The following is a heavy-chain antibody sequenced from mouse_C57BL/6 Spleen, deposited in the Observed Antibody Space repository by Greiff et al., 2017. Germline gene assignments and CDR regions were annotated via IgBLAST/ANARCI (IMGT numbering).Heavy chain of an antibody. V-gene: IGHV1-76*01. J-gene: IGHJ2*01. D-gene: IGHD2-1*01. CDR1: GYTFTDYY. Sequence: QVHVKQSGAELVRPGASVKLSCKASGYTFTDYYINWVKQRPGQGLEWIASIYPGSGNTYYNEKFKGKATLTAEKSSSTAYMQLSSLTSEDSAVYFCAREAFYGNKGNWGEGATLSVSS. CDR2: IYPGSGNT. CDR3: AREAFYGNKGN.